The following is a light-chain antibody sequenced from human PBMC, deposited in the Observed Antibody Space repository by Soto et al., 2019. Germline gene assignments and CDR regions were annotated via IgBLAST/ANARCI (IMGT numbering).Light chain of an antibody. Sequence: DIQMTQSPSSLSASVGDRVTITCQASQDITNYLNWYQQKPGRAPRLLIYDASNLETGVPSRFNRSGSGTDFTFTITSLQPGDIATYYCQHYQTLPLTFGGGTKVDIK. J-gene: IGKJ4*01. CDR1: QDITNY. V-gene: IGKV1-33*01. CDR2: DAS. CDR3: QHYQTLPLT.